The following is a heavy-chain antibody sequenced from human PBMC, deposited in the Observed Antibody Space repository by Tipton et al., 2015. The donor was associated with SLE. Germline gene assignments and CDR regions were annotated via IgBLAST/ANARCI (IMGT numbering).Heavy chain of an antibody. J-gene: IGHJ6*02. CDR3: AKDQIATTQMDYYGMDV. Sequence: SLRLSCVASAFTFSTYAMNWVRQAPGRGLEWVSSISETGRNTYYADSVKGRFTISRDNSKNTLYLQMSSLRAEDTAVYYCAKDQIATTQMDYYGMDVWGQGTTVTVSS. CDR1: AFTFSTYA. CDR2: ISETGRNT. D-gene: IGHD4-17*01. V-gene: IGHV3-23*01.